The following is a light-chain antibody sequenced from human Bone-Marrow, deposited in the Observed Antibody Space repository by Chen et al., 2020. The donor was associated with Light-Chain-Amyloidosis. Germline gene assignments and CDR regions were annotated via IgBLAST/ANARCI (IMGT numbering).Light chain of an antibody. CDR3: QVWDRSSDRPV. Sequence: SYVLTQPSSVSVAPGQTATIACGGNNIGSTSVHWYQQTPGQATLLVVYDDSARPSGIPERLSGANSGNTATLTISRVEPGDEADYYCQVWDRSSDRPVFGGGTKLTVL. V-gene: IGLV3-21*02. CDR2: DDS. J-gene: IGLJ3*02. CDR1: NIGSTS.